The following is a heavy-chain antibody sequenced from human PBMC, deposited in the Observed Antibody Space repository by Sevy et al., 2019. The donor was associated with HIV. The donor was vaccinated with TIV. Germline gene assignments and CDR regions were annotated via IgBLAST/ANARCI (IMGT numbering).Heavy chain of an antibody. Sequence: GESLKISCAASGFTFSSYSMNWVRQAPGKGLEWVSSISSSSSYIYYADSVKGRFTIYRDNAKNSLYLQMNGLRAEDTAVYYCARELSQDRYFDWVCLRDYYGMDVWGQGTTVTVSS. D-gene: IGHD3-9*01. CDR2: ISSSSSYI. CDR3: ARELSQDRYFDWVCLRDYYGMDV. CDR1: GFTFSSYS. V-gene: IGHV3-21*01. J-gene: IGHJ6*02.